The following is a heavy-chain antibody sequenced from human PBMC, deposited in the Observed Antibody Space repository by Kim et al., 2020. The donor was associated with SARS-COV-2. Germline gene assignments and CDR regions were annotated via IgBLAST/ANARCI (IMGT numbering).Heavy chain of an antibody. V-gene: IGHV1-69*13. J-gene: IGHJ4*02. CDR2: IIPLFQTT. CDR1: GVNFETYA. D-gene: IGHD3-16*01. CDR3: ARVFAGVVLAGNGLLFDY. Sequence: SVKVSCKASGVNFETYAIGWVRQAPGQGLEWMGGIIPLFQTTKQAQRFQGRVTFTADGATSTAFMELRGLTSEDTALYYCARVFAGVVLAGNGLLFDYWGQGTQVTVAS.